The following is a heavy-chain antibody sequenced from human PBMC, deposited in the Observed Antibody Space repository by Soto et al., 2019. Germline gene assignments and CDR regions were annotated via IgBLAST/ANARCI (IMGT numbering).Heavy chain of an antibody. J-gene: IGHJ6*02. CDR1: GGSFSCYY. D-gene: IGHD2-2*01. CDR2: INHSGST. CDR3: ARGRDXVVVPAAMIYYYYGMDV. Sequence: PSETLSLTCAVYGGSFSCYYWSWIRQPPGKGLEWIGEINHSGSTNYNPSLKSRVTISVDTSKNQFSLKLSSVTAADTAVYYCARGRDXVVVPAAMIYYYYGMDVWGQGTTVTVSS. V-gene: IGHV4-34*01.